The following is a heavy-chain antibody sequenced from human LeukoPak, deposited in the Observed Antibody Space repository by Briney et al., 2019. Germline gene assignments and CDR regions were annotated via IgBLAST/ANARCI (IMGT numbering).Heavy chain of an antibody. V-gene: IGHV3-30*03. CDR2: IIENGSNQ. CDR1: GFTFDDYG. CDR3: ARVQGGGYRTADY. D-gene: IGHD6-19*01. Sequence: GGSLRLSCAASGFTFDDYGMSWVRQAPGKGLDWVAVIIENGSNQYYADSVKGRFTISRDNSKNTLFLQMNSLRGEDTAMYYCARVQGGGYRTADYWGQGTLVTVSS. J-gene: IGHJ4*02.